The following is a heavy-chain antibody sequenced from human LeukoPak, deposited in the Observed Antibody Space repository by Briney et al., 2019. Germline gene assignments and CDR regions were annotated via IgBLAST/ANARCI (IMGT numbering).Heavy chain of an antibody. J-gene: IGHJ6*04. CDR3: ARQRRRAVAGNYYYYYGMDV. CDR1: GYTFTSYG. Sequence: ASVKVSCKASGYTFTSYGISWVRQAPGQGLEWMGWISAYNGNTNYSQKLQGRVTMTTDTSTSTAYMELRRLRSDDTAVYYCARQRRRAVAGNYYYYYGMDVWGKGTTVTVSS. CDR2: ISAYNGNT. V-gene: IGHV1-18*01. D-gene: IGHD6-19*01.